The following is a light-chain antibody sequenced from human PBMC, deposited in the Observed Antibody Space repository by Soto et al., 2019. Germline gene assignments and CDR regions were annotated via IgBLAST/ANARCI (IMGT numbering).Light chain of an antibody. J-gene: IGLJ2*01. V-gene: IGLV2-8*01. CDR1: SSDVGGYNF. CDR3: SSYAGRNSVV. Sequence: QSALTQPPSASGSPGQLVTISCTGTSSDVGGYNFVSWYQQHPGKAPKLIIYEVSKRPSGVPDRFSGSKSGNTASLTVSGLQAEDEADYSCSSYAGRNSVVFGGGTKLTVL. CDR2: EVS.